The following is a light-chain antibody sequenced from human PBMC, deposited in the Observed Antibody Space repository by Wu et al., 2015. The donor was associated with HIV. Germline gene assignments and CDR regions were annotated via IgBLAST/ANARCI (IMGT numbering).Light chain of an antibody. CDR2: DAS. V-gene: IGKV3-11*01. CDR3: QQHYKWPLT. Sequence: EIVLTQAPATLSFSPGESATLSCRASQSVSGTLAWYQQRPGQAPRLLIYDASTRVTGIPDRFSGGGSVTDFTLTISSLEPEDFAVYYCQQHYKWPLTFGQGTRLEI. CDR1: QSVSGT. J-gene: IGKJ5*01.